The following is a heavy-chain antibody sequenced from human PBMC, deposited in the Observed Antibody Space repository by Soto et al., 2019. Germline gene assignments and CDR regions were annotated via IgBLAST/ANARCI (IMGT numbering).Heavy chain of an antibody. CDR2: IGTAGDT. Sequence: PXGSLRLSCAAAGFTFISYGLHWVRQATGKGLEWVSAIGTAGDTYYPGSVKGRFTISRENAKNSLYLQMNSLRAGDTAVYYCARGITMVRGVIYYFDYWGQGTLVTVSS. J-gene: IGHJ4*02. D-gene: IGHD3-10*01. CDR1: GFTFISYG. CDR3: ARGITMVRGVIYYFDY. V-gene: IGHV3-13*01.